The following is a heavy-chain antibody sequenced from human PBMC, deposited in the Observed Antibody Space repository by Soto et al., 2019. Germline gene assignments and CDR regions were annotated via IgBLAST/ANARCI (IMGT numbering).Heavy chain of an antibody. D-gene: IGHD3-10*01. V-gene: IGHV3-7*03. CDR2: IKEDGSEK. CDR3: ARPRFRGMDV. J-gene: IGHJ6*02. Sequence: EVQLVGSGGGLVQPGGSLRLSCVGSGFRISNYFMSWVRQAPGKGLEWVANIKEDGSEKYYVESVKGRFTISRDNAKNSLYLQVNSLRDEDTAVYYCARPRFRGMDVWGQGATVTVSS. CDR1: GFRISNYF.